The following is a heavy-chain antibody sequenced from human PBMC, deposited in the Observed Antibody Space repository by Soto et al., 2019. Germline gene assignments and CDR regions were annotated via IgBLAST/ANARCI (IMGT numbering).Heavy chain of an antibody. V-gene: IGHV4-39*01. CDR1: GGSISSSSYY. Sequence: QLQLQESGPGLVKPSETLSLTCTVSGGSISSSSYYWGWIRQPPGKGLEWIGSIYYSRSTYYNPSLKGRVTIAVDTSKNQFSLKLSSVTAADTAVYYCARLILGYCSSTSCYQRRRDYYYYYMDVWGKGTTVTVSS. J-gene: IGHJ6*03. D-gene: IGHD2-2*01. CDR3: ARLILGYCSSTSCYQRRRDYYYYYMDV. CDR2: IYYSRST.